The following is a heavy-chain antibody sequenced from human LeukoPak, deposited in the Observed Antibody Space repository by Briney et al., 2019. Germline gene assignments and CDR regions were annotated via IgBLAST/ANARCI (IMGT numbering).Heavy chain of an antibody. CDR1: GFTFSSYS. CDR3: ARDLGMAVAGTGWFDP. Sequence: PGGSLRLSCAASGFTFSSYSMNWVRQAPGKGLEWVSSISSRSSYIYYADSVKGRFTISRDNAKNSLYLQMNSLSAEDTAVYYCARDLGMAVAGTGWFDPWGQGTLVTVSS. V-gene: IGHV3-21*01. D-gene: IGHD6-19*01. CDR2: ISSRSSYI. J-gene: IGHJ5*02.